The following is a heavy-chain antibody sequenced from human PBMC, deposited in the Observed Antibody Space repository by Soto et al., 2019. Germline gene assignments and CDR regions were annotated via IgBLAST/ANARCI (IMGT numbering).Heavy chain of an antibody. Sequence: EVQLVESGGGLVQPGGSLRLSCAASGFTFSSYDMHWVRQATGKGLEWVSAIGTAGDTYYPGSVKGRFTISRENAKNSLYLQMNSLRAGDTAVYYCARGRMLIAVAGSDAFDIWGQGTMVTVSS. V-gene: IGHV3-13*01. J-gene: IGHJ3*02. CDR3: ARGRMLIAVAGSDAFDI. CDR2: IGTAGDT. D-gene: IGHD6-19*01. CDR1: GFTFSSYD.